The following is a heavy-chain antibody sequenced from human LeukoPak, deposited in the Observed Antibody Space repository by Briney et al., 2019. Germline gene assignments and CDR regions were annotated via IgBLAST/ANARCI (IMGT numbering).Heavy chain of an antibody. J-gene: IGHJ4*02. V-gene: IGHV4-34*01. Sequence: SETLSLTCAVSGGSFSANYWSWIRQPPGEGPEWIGEINHTGRTNHNPSLKSRVTISVDMSKNQFSLKLSSVTAADTAVYYCARVGYISGWYPFDFWGLGTLVIVSS. CDR1: GGSFSANY. CDR3: ARVGYISGWYPFDF. D-gene: IGHD6-19*01. CDR2: INHTGRT.